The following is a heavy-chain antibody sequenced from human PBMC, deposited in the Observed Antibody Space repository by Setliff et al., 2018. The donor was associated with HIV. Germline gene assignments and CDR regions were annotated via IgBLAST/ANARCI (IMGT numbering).Heavy chain of an antibody. D-gene: IGHD3-10*01. J-gene: IGHJ3*02. CDR3: ARVPRITTLRNAFDI. V-gene: IGHV1-18*01. CDR2: ISAYNGNT. CDR1: GYTFTSYG. Sequence: ASVKVSCKASGYTFTSYGISWVRQAPGQGLEWMGWISAYNGNTNYAQKLQGRVTMTTDTSSSTAYLDLRSLRSDDTAVYYCARVPRITTLRNAFDIWGQGTMVTVSS.